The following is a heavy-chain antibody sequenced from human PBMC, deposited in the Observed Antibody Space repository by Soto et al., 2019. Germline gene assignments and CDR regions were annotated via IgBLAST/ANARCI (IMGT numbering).Heavy chain of an antibody. J-gene: IGHJ4*02. D-gene: IGHD6-25*01. CDR1: GFTFAGYST. CDR3: AKERGGFAGSWDYFDF. V-gene: IGHV3-23*01. Sequence: EVHLLESGGGLVQPGGSLRLSCAASGFTFAGYSTMSWVRQAPGKGLEWVSSISGSGGSTYYADSVKGRFTISRDNSKNTLYLQRTALSAEDTAFYDCAKERGGFAGSWDYFDFWGQGALVTCSS. CDR2: ISGSGGST.